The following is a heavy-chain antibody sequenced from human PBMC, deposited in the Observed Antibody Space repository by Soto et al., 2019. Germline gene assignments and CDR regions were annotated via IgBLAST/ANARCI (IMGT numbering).Heavy chain of an antibody. CDR2: IYYSGST. D-gene: IGHD4-4*01. CDR1: GGSISSGGYY. CDR3: ATVTKGNCLDP. Sequence: SETLSLTCTVSGGSISSGGYYWSWIRQHPGKGLEWIGYIYYSGSTYYNPSLKSRVTISVDTSKNQFSLKLSSVTAADTAVYYCATVTKGNCLDPWGQGTLVTVSS. J-gene: IGHJ5*02. V-gene: IGHV4-31*03.